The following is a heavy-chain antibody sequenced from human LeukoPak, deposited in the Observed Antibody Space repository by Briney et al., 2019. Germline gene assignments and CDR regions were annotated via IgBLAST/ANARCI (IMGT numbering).Heavy chain of an antibody. J-gene: IGHJ4*02. V-gene: IGHV3-21*01. Sequence: GGSLRLSCAASGFTFSSYSMNWVRQAPGKGLEWVSSISSSSYIYYADSVKGRFTISRDNAKNSLYLQMNSLRAEDTAVYYCARAVLYSSSSGLDYWGQGTLVTVSS. CDR3: ARAVLYSSSSGLDY. CDR1: GFTFSSYS. CDR2: ISSSSYI. D-gene: IGHD6-6*01.